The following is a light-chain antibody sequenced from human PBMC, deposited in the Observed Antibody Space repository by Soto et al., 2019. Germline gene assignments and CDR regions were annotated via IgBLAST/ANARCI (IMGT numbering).Light chain of an antibody. V-gene: IGKV3-11*01. J-gene: IGKJ4*01. CDR3: QQRSNWLLT. CDR2: DAS. CDR1: QSVSSY. Sequence: EIVLTQSPATLSLSPGERATLSCRASQSVSSYLAWYQQKPGQAPRLLIYDASNRATGIPARFSGSGSGTAFTLTISRLEPEDFAVYYCQQRSNWLLTFGGGTKVEIK.